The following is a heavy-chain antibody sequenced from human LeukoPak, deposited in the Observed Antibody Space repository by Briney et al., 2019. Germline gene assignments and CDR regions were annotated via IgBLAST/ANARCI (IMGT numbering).Heavy chain of an antibody. J-gene: IGHJ6*02. D-gene: IGHD5-12*01. CDR1: GGTFTSYA. CDR2: IIPIFGTS. V-gene: IGHV1-69*13. Sequence: SEKVSCTASGGTFTSYAISWVRQAPGQGLEWMGGIIPIFGTSNYAQKFKGRVTVTADESTSTAYMDLSSLRSDDTAVYYCARDVDIVATKDYYYYGMDVWGQGATVTDSS. CDR3: ARDVDIVATKDYYYYGMDV.